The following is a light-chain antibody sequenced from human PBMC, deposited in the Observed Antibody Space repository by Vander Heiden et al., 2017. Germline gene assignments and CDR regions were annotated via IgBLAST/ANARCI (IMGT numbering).Light chain of an antibody. J-gene: IGKJ1*01. V-gene: IGKV3-15*01. CDR3: QQYNNWPRT. CDR2: GAS. Sequence: EIVMTQSPATLSVSPGERATLSCRASQSVSINLAICGASTRATGIPARFSGSGSGTEFTLTISSLQSEDFAVYYCQQYNNWPRTFGQGTKVEIK. CDR1: QSVSIN.